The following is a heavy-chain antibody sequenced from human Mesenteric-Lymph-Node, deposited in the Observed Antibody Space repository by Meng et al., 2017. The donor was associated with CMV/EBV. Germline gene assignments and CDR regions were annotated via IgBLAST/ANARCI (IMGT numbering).Heavy chain of an antibody. V-gene: IGHV3-53*01. D-gene: IGHD2-2*01. CDR3: ARDLGPAAPPNY. CDR1: GFTVSSNY. CDR2: IYSGGST. J-gene: IGHJ4*02. Sequence: GESLKISCAAPGFTVSSNYMTWVRQAPGKGLEWVSVIYSGGSTYYADSVKGRFTISRDNSKNTLYLQMNSLRAEDTAVYYCARDLGPAAPPNYWGQGTLVTVSS.